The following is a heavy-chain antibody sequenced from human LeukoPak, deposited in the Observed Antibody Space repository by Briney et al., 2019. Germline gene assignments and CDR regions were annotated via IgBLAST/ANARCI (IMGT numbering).Heavy chain of an antibody. CDR2: ISYDGSNK. D-gene: IGHD1-26*01. Sequence: PGGSLRLSCAASGFTFSSYAMHWVRQAPGKGLEWVAVISYDGSNKYYADSVKGRFTISRDNSKNTLYLQMNSLRAEDTAVYYCARDSGTEEGVFGYWGQGTLVTVSS. CDR3: ARDSGTEEGVFGY. J-gene: IGHJ4*02. V-gene: IGHV3-30-3*01. CDR1: GFTFSSYA.